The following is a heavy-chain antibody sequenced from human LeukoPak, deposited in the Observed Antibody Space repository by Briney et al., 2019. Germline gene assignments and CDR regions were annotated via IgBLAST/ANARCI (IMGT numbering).Heavy chain of an antibody. V-gene: IGHV1-69*01. Sequence: ASVKVSCKASGGTFSSYAISWVRQAPGQGLEWMGGIIPIFGTANYAQKFQGRVTITADESTSTAYMELSSLRSEDTAVYYCATAHTLPAYCGGDCYLGDAFDIWGQGTMVTVSS. CDR2: IIPIFGTA. J-gene: IGHJ3*02. CDR3: ATAHTLPAYCGGDCYLGDAFDI. D-gene: IGHD2-21*01. CDR1: GGTFSSYA.